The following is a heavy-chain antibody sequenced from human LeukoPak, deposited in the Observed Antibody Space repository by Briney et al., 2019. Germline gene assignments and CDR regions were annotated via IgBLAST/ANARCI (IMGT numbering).Heavy chain of an antibody. Sequence: ASVKVSCKASGYTFTNYSINWVRQAPGQGLEWLGWVSTKTGNPGYAQAFTGHFVFSLDTSVTSAYLQITSLKADDTAVYYCVTATGYWGQGTLVTVSS. CDR1: GYTFTNYS. J-gene: IGHJ4*02. V-gene: IGHV7-4-1*02. CDR2: VSTKTGNP. CDR3: VTATGY. D-gene: IGHD1-1*01.